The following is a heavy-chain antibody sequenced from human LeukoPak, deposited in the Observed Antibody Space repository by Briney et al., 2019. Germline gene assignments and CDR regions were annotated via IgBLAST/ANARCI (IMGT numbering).Heavy chain of an antibody. J-gene: IGHJ5*02. CDR2: IYRGEAT. Sequence: SETLSLTCSVSGGSINNYWWSWIRQPPGKGLEWIGYIYRGEATNYNPSLKSRVTLSVDTSKNQISLKLNSVTAADTAVYYCAREWLRLFPHWFDPWGQGTLVTVSS. D-gene: IGHD5-12*01. CDR3: AREWLRLFPHWFDP. V-gene: IGHV4-59*12. CDR1: GGSINNYW.